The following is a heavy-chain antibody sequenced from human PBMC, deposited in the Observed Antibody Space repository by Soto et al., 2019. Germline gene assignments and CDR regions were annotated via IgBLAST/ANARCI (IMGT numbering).Heavy chain of an antibody. CDR2: INPSGGST. CDR3: ARSGGYDFEFDY. CDR1: GYTFTSYY. Sequence: QVQLVQSGAEVKKPGASVKVSCKASGYTFTSYYMHWVRQAPGQGLEWMGIINPSGGSTSYAQKFQGRXIMCRXXSTSTVYMELSSLRSVDTAVYYCARSGGYDFEFDYWGQGTLVTVSS. V-gene: IGHV1-46*01. J-gene: IGHJ4*02. D-gene: IGHD5-12*01.